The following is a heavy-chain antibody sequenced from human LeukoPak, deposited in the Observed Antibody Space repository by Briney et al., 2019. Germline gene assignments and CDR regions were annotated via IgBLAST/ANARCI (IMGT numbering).Heavy chain of an antibody. CDR2: IYYSGST. CDR1: GGSISSYY. Sequence: NPSETLSLTCTVSGGSISSYYWSWIRQPPGKGLEWIGHIYYSGSTNYNPSLKSRVTISIDTSKNQFSLRLSSVTAADTAVYYSARGAAGYSYGWGQGTLVTVSS. CDR3: ARGAAGYSYG. D-gene: IGHD5-18*01. V-gene: IGHV4-59*01. J-gene: IGHJ4*02.